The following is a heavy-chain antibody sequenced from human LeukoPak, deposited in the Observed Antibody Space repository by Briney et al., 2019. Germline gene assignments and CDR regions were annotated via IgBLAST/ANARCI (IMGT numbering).Heavy chain of an antibody. CDR3: GRGPKRWLQFHYYYYMDV. Sequence: SETLSLTCAVYGGSFSGYYWSWIRQPPGKGLEWIGEINHSGSTNYNPSLKSRVTISVDTSKNQFSLKLTSVTAADTAVYYCGRGPKRWLQFHYYYYMDVWGKGTPVTVSS. CDR2: INHSGST. D-gene: IGHD5-24*01. V-gene: IGHV4-34*01. CDR1: GGSFSGYY. J-gene: IGHJ6*03.